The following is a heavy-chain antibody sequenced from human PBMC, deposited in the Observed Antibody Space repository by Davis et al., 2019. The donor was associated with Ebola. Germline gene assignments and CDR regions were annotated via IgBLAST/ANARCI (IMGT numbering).Heavy chain of an antibody. CDR3: ARDGSGYYPGDY. V-gene: IGHV3-30*04. CDR2: ISPEGRET. Sequence: GGSLRLSCAASGFTFSGSAMHWVRQAPGKGLEWVARISPEGRETFYADSVKGRFTVSRDNSKNSLYMEVNSLRVEDTAVYYCARDGSGYYPGDYWGQGSLVTVSS. J-gene: IGHJ4*02. CDR1: GFTFSGSA. D-gene: IGHD5-12*01.